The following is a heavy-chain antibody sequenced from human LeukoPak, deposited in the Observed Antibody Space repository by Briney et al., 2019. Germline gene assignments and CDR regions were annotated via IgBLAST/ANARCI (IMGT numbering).Heavy chain of an antibody. V-gene: IGHV3-23*01. J-gene: IGHJ4*02. Sequence: GGSLRLSCAASGFTFSSYAMSWVRRAPGKGREWVSAISGSGGSTYYADSVKGRFTISRDNSKNTLYLQMNSLRAEDTAVYYCAKDHSAYSSSWAWDYWGQGTLVTVSS. CDR3: AKDHSAYSSSWAWDY. CDR1: GFTFSSYA. D-gene: IGHD6-13*01. CDR2: ISGSGGST.